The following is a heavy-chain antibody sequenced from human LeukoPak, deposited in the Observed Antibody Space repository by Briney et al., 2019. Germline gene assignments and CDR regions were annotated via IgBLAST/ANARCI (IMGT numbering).Heavy chain of an antibody. CDR2: ISWNSGSI. CDR3: AKVNCGGDCLYYFDY. J-gene: IGHJ4*02. Sequence: GGSLRLSCAASGFTFDDYAMHWVRQAPGKGLEWVSGISWNSGSIGYADSVKGRFTISRDNAKNSLYLQMNSLRAEDMALYYCAKVNCGGDCLYYFDYWGQRTLVTVSS. D-gene: IGHD2-21*02. V-gene: IGHV3-9*03. CDR1: GFTFDDYA.